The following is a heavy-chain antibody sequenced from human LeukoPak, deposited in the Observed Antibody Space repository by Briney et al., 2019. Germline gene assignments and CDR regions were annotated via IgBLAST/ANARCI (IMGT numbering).Heavy chain of an antibody. V-gene: IGHV3-48*01. CDR2: ISSSTTTI. J-gene: IGHJ4*02. CDR3: ARDVYYDSSGALDY. CDR1: GFAFSNYR. D-gene: IGHD3-22*01. Sequence: GGSLRLSCAGSGFAFSNYRMNWVRQTPGKGLEWISYISSSTTTIYYADSVKGRFTISRDNSKNTLYLQMNSLRAEDTAVYYCARDVYYDSSGALDYWGQGTLVTVSS.